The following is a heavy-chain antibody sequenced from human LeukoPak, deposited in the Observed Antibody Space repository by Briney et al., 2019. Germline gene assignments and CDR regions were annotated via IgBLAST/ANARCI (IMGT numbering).Heavy chain of an antibody. J-gene: IGHJ4*02. D-gene: IGHD4-23*01. V-gene: IGHV3-7*04. CDR2: IKQDGSEI. CDR1: GFTFSSYS. Sequence: GGSLRLSCAASGFTFSSYSMSWVRQAPGKGLEWVANIKQDGSEINYVDSVKGRFTISRDNAKNSMLLQMNSLRAEDTAVYYCARADYGGNLFFDYWGQGALVTVSS. CDR3: ARADYGGNLFFDY.